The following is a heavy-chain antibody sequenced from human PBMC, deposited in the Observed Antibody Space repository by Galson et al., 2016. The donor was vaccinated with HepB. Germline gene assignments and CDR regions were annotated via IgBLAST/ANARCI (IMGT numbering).Heavy chain of an antibody. V-gene: IGHV6-1*01. D-gene: IGHD3-16*01. CDR3: ARDWGSNRHFAFDI. J-gene: IGHJ3*02. CDR1: GDSVSSNSVA. CDR2: TYYRSKWYN. Sequence: CAISGDSVSSNSVAWNWIRQSPSRGLEWLGRTYYRSKWYNDYAVSVKSRITINPDTSKNQFSLQLNSVTPEDTAVHYCARDWGSNRHFAFDIWGQGTMVTVSS.